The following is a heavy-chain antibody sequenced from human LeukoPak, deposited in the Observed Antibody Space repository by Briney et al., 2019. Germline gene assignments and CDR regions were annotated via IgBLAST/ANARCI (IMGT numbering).Heavy chain of an antibody. Sequence: SETLSLTCTVSGGSISSYYWSWIRQPPGKGLEWIGYIYYSGSTNYNPSLKSRVTISVDTSKNQFSLKLSSVTAADTAVYYCARVVCGSTSCYSSRFDPWGQGTLVTVSS. CDR1: GGSISSYY. J-gene: IGHJ5*02. V-gene: IGHV4-59*01. CDR3: ARVVCGSTSCYSSRFDP. CDR2: IYYSGST. D-gene: IGHD2-2*02.